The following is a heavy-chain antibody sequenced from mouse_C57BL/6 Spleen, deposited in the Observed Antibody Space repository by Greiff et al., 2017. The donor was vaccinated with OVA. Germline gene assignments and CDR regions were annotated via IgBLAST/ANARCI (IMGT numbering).Heavy chain of an antibody. V-gene: IGHV1-52*01. Sequence: QVQLLQSGAGLVRPGSSVKLSCTASGFTFTSYWMHWVSQRPIQGLEWIGNISNSDSETYYNQKFKDKATFTVDKTSRTSYMQRSSLTAEDSAVYYCARGDYDYLSFAYWGQGTLVTVSA. CDR2: ISNSDSET. J-gene: IGHJ3*01. D-gene: IGHD2-4*01. CDR3: ARGDYDYLSFAY. CDR1: GFTFTSYW.